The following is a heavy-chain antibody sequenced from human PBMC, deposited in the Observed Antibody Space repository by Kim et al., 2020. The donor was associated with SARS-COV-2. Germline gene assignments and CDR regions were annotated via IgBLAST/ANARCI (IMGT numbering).Heavy chain of an antibody. CDR2: IIPIFGTA. V-gene: IGHV1-69*13. J-gene: IGHJ6*02. CDR1: GGTFSSYA. CDR3: ARRHYYYYYGMDV. Sequence: SVKVSCKASGGTFSSYAISWVRQAPGQGLEWMGGIIPIFGTANYAQKFQGRVTITADESTSTAYMELSSLRSEDTAVYYCARRHYYYYYGMDVWGQGTTVTVSS.